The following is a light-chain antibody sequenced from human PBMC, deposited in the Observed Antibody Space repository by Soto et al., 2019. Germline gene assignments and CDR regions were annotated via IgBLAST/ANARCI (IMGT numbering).Light chain of an antibody. Sequence: EIVMTQSPATLSVSPGERATLSCRASQTVSSNLAWYQQKPGQAPRLLIYGASTMATGVPARFSGSGSGTEFTLTISSLQSEDFAVYYCQQYHNWPPQYTFGQGTKLQIK. J-gene: IGKJ2*01. CDR1: QTVSSN. CDR3: QQYHNWPPQYT. V-gene: IGKV3-15*01. CDR2: GAS.